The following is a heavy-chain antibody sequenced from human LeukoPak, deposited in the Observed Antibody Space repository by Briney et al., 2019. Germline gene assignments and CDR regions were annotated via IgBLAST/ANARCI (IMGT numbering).Heavy chain of an antibody. CDR3: ARVSTVTTVGYFDY. CDR2: ISAYNGNT. V-gene: IGHV1-18*01. J-gene: IGHJ4*02. Sequence: PMASVKVSCKASGYTFTSYGISWVRQAPGQGLEWMGWISAYNGNTNYAQKLQGRVTMTTDTSTSTAYMELRSLRSDDTAVYYCARVSTVTTVGYFDYWGQGTLVTVSS. CDR1: GYTFTSYG. D-gene: IGHD4-17*01.